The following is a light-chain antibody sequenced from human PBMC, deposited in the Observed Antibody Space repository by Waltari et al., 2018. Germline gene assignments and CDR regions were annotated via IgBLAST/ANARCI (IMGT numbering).Light chain of an antibody. CDR3: CSYAGNYIWV. CDR1: RSDFWRYDI. V-gene: IGLV2-23*02. Sequence: QSALTQPASVSGSPGQSVTISCTGARSDFWRYDIVSWYQQHPGNAPKLIICDVSKRPSGVSDRFSGSKSGDTASLTISGLQFEDEADYYCCSYAGNYIWVFGGGTRLTVL. J-gene: IGLJ3*02. CDR2: DVS.